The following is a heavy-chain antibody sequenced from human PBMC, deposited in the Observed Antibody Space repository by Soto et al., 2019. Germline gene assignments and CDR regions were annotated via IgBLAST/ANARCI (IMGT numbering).Heavy chain of an antibody. CDR1: GFTFSNAW. CDR3: TTGSSGYSGYDWTGAFDI. J-gene: IGHJ3*02. Sequence: EVQLVESGGGLVKPGGSLRLSCAASGFTFSNAWMNWVRQAPGKGLEWVGRIKSKTDGGTTDYAAPVKGRFTISRDDSKNTLYLQMNSLKTEDTAVYYCTTGSSGYSGYDWTGAFDIWGQGTMVTVSS. D-gene: IGHD5-12*01. V-gene: IGHV3-15*07. CDR2: IKSKTDGGTT.